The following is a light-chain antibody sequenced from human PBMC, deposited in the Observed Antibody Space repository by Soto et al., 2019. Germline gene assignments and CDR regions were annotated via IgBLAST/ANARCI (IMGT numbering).Light chain of an antibody. CDR3: SSSTNINVI. CDR1: SSDVGAYNY. CDR2: DVS. J-gene: IGLJ2*01. V-gene: IGLV2-14*01. Sequence: QSVLTQPASVSGSPGQSITISCTGTSSDVGAYNYVSWYQHHPGKAPKLIIYDVSNRPSGISNRFSGSKSGNTASLTISGLQAEDEAEYYCSSSTNINVIFGGRTKLTVL.